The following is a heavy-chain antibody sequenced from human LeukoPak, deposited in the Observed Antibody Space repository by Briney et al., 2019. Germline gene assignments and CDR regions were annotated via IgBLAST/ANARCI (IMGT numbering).Heavy chain of an antibody. CDR1: GYTFTSYY. CDR3: AREKRQQLAHDAFDI. Sequence: ASVKVSCKASGYTFTSYYMHWVRQAPGQGLEWMGRINPNSGGTNYAQKFQGRVTMTRDTSISTAYMELSRLRSDDTAVYYCAREKRQQLAHDAFDIWGQGTMVTVSS. D-gene: IGHD6-13*01. J-gene: IGHJ3*02. CDR2: INPNSGGT. V-gene: IGHV1-2*06.